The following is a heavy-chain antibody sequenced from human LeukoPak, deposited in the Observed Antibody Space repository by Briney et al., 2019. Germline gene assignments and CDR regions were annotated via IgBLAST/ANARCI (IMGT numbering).Heavy chain of an antibody. D-gene: IGHD3-3*01. V-gene: IGHV4-59*08. J-gene: IGHJ4*02. CDR2: IYYSWST. Sequence: PSETLSLTCTVSGGSISSYYWSWIRQPPGKGLEWIGYIYYSWSTNYNPSLKSRVTISVDTSKNQFSLKLSSVTAADTAVYYCARVRFLEWLAFDYWGQGTLVTVSS. CDR3: ARVRFLEWLAFDY. CDR1: GGSISSYY.